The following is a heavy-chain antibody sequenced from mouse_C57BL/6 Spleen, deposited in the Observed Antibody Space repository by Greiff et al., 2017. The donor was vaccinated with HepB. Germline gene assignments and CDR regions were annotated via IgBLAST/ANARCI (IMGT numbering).Heavy chain of an antibody. CDR1: GFTFSDYG. D-gene: IGHD2-4*01. Sequence: VQLKESGGGLVKPGGSLKLSCAASGFTFSDYGMHWVRQAPEKGLEWVAYISSGSSTIYYADTVKGRFTISRDNAKNTLFLQMTSLRSEDTAMYYCARDYEGYYAMDYWGQGTSVTVSS. CDR3: ARDYEGYYAMDY. J-gene: IGHJ4*01. CDR2: ISSGSSTI. V-gene: IGHV5-17*01.